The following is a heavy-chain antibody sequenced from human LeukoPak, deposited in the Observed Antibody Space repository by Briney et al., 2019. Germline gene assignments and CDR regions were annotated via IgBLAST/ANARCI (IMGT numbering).Heavy chain of an antibody. D-gene: IGHD2-2*01. V-gene: IGHV3-21*01. CDR3: ARATRGSSPWSFDY. J-gene: IGHJ4*02. CDR1: GFTFSSYW. CDR2: ISSSSSYI. Sequence: GGSLRLSCAASGFTFSSYWMHWVRQAPGKGLEWVSSISSSSSYIYYADSVKGRFTISRDNAKNSLYLQMNSLRAEDTAVYYCARATRGSSPWSFDYWGQGTLVTVSS.